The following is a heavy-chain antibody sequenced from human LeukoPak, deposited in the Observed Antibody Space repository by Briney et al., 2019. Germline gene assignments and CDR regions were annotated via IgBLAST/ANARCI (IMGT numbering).Heavy chain of an antibody. CDR3: ARAYDYGDYVDY. D-gene: IGHD4-17*01. CDR2: IKQDGSEK. J-gene: IGHJ4*02. CDR1: GFTFSRNG. Sequence: GGTLRLSCAASGFTFSRNGMSWVRQAPGKGLEWVANIKQDGSEKYYVDSVKGRFTISRDNAKNSLYLQMNSLKAEDTAVYYCARAYDYGDYVDYWGQGTLVTVSS. V-gene: IGHV3-7*01.